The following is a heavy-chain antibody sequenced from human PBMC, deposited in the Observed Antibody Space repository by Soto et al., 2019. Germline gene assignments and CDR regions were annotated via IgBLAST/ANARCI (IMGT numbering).Heavy chain of an antibody. Sequence: GGSLRLSCAASGFTFSSYWMSWVRQAPGKGLEWVANIKQDGSEKYYVDSVKGRFTISRDNAKNSLYLQMNSLRAEDTAVYYCARPSDFWSGYCWSYWGQGTLVTVSS. CDR1: GFTFSSYW. CDR2: IKQDGSEK. CDR3: ARPSDFWSGYCWSY. D-gene: IGHD3-3*01. V-gene: IGHV3-7*03. J-gene: IGHJ4*02.